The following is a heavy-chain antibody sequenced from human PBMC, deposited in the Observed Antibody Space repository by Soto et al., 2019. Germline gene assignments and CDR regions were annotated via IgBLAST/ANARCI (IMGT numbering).Heavy chain of an antibody. J-gene: IGHJ4*02. Sequence: QVQLVESGGGVVQPGRSLRLSCAASGFTLSYYGMHWVRQTPGKGLEWVAVIWFDGSNKYHADSVKGRFTISRDNSKNNLYLEMNSLRIEDTALYYCARDMYGGNSVLEYWGQGTLVTVSS. CDR1: GFTLSYYG. D-gene: IGHD2-21*02. CDR3: ARDMYGGNSVLEY. CDR2: IWFDGSNK. V-gene: IGHV3-33*01.